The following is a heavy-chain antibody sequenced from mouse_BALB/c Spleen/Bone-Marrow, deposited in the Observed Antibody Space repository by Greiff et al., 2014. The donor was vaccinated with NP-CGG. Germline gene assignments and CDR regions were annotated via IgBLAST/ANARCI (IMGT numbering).Heavy chain of an antibody. CDR3: ARDVGYGNYFVY. J-gene: IGHJ3*01. CDR2: SRNKAKYYTT. V-gene: IGHV7-1*02. Sequence: EVQRVESGGGLVQPGDSLRLSCATSGLTFSDFYMEWVRQPPGKRLEWIAASRNKAKYYTTEYSASVKGRFIVSRDTSQSVLYLQMNALRAEDTAIYYCARDVGYGNYFVYWGQGTLVTVSA. D-gene: IGHD2-10*02. CDR1: GLTFSDFY.